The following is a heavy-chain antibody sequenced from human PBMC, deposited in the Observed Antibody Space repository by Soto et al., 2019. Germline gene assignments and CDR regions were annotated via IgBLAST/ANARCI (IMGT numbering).Heavy chain of an antibody. V-gene: IGHV4-4*02. D-gene: IGHD4-17*01. CDR2: IYYTGST. CDR3: ARDYGDCFDF. Sequence: SETLSLTCAVSGGSIIRSNWWSWVRQPPGKGLEWIGEIYYTGSTNYNPSLKSRVTISVDTSKNQFSLNLSSVTAADTAVYYCARDYGDCFDFWGQGTLVTVSS. J-gene: IGHJ4*02. CDR1: GGSIIRSNW.